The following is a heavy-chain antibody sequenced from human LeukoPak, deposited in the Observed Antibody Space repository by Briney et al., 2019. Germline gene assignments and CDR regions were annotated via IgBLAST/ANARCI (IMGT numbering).Heavy chain of an antibody. CDR1: GVPISSSNW. J-gene: IGHJ3*02. Sequence: SGTLSLTCAVSGVPISSSNWRSWVRQPPGKGLEVIGEIYHSGSTNYNPSLKSRVTISVDKSKNQFSLKLSSVTAADTAVYYCARVGIAVAGTSLGAFDIWGQGTMVTVSS. D-gene: IGHD6-19*01. V-gene: IGHV4-4*02. CDR3: ARVGIAVAGTSLGAFDI. CDR2: IYHSGST.